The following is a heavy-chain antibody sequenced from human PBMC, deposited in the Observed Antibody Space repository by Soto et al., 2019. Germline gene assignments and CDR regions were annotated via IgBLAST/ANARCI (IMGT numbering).Heavy chain of an antibody. CDR3: ARWVRDFRYCGPDCYSGAFDL. J-gene: IGHJ3*01. CDR2: IDSSENT. Sequence: SETLSLTCSVSGGPIISGGYFWSWIRQHPGRGLEWIGSIDSSENTYYNPSLKSRVTISVDTSEKQFSLRLSSVTDADTAVYYCARWVRDFRYCGPDCYSGAFDLWGQGTMVT. D-gene: IGHD2-21*02. V-gene: IGHV4-31*03. CDR1: GGPIISGGYF.